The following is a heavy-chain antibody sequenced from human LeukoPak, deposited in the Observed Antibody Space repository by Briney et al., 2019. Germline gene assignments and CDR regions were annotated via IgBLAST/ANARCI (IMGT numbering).Heavy chain of an antibody. CDR3: ARAPSEIGGYYPEYFRH. J-gene: IGHJ1*01. Sequence: GGSLRLSCETSGFIFSTNGMHGARQSPGKGLVWVSRIKSDGSTNYADSVKGRFTISRDNAKNTLSLQMNSLRPEDTGVYCCARAPSEIGGYYPEYFRHWGQGTLVTVSS. V-gene: IGHV3-74*01. CDR2: IKSDGST. D-gene: IGHD3-3*01. CDR1: GFIFSTNG.